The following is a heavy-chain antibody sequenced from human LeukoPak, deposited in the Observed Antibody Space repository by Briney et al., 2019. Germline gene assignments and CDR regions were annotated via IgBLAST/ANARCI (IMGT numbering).Heavy chain of an antibody. V-gene: IGHV4-59*01. Sequence: SETLSLTCTVSGGCISSYYWSWIRQPPGKGLEWIGYIYYSGSTNYNPSLKSRVTISVDTSKNQFSLKLSSVTAADTAVYYCASGQYYDSSGYPPAEYFQHWGQGTLVTVSS. J-gene: IGHJ1*01. CDR1: GGCISSYY. D-gene: IGHD3-22*01. CDR2: IYYSGST. CDR3: ASGQYYDSSGYPPAEYFQH.